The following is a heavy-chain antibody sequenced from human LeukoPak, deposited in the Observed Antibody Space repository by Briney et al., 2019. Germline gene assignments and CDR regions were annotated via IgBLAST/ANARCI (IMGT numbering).Heavy chain of an antibody. Sequence: PSETLSLTCTVSGYSISSGYYWGWIRQPPGKGLEWIGSIYHSGSTYYNPSLKSRVTLSVDTSKNQFSLKLSSVTAADTAVYYCARLGYCSSTSCYPFDYWGQGTLVTVSS. V-gene: IGHV4-38-2*02. CDR2: IYHSGST. CDR3: ARLGYCSSTSCYPFDY. CDR1: GYSISSGYY. J-gene: IGHJ4*02. D-gene: IGHD2-2*01.